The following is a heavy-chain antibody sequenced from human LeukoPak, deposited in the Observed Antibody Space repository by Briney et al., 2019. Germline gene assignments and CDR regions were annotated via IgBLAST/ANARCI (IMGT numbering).Heavy chain of an antibody. CDR1: GYTFTSYY. V-gene: IGHV1-46*01. CDR2: INPSGGST. J-gene: IGHJ4*02. Sequence: ASVKVSCKASGYTFTSYYMHWVRQAPGQGLEWMGIINPSGGSTSYAQKFQGRVTMTRDTSTSIVYMELSSLRSEDTAVYYCAREAGYSYGLPLFDYWGQGTLVTVSS. D-gene: IGHD5-18*01. CDR3: AREAGYSYGLPLFDY.